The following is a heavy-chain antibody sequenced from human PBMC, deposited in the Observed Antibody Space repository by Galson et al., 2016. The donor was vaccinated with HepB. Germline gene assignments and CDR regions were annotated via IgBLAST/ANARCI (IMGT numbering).Heavy chain of an antibody. CDR3: ARDHQGLVMLSV. CDR2: IKEDGSEK. V-gene: IGHV3-7*03. D-gene: IGHD6-19*01. Sequence: SLRLSCAGSGFAFSSYWMSWVRQAPGKGLEWVANIKEDGSEKYYVDSVKGRFTISRDNAKSSLYLQMNSLRAEDTAVYYCARDHQGLVMLSVWGQGTLVTVSS. J-gene: IGHJ4*02. CDR1: GFAFSSYW.